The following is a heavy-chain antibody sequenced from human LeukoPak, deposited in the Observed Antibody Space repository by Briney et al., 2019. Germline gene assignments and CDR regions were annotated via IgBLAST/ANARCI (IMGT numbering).Heavy chain of an antibody. V-gene: IGHV4-38-2*02. CDR1: GYSISSGYY. J-gene: IGHJ4*02. Sequence: PSETQSLTCAVSGYSISSGYYWGWIRQPPGKGLEWIGSIYHSGSTYYNPSLKSRVTISVDTSKNQFSLKLSSVTAADTAVYYCARDFSITMVRGALDYWGQGTLVTVSS. D-gene: IGHD3-10*01. CDR3: ARDFSITMVRGALDY. CDR2: IYHSGST.